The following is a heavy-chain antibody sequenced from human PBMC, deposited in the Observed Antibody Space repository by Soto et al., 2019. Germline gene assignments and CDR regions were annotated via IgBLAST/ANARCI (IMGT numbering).Heavy chain of an antibody. CDR2: IGTRSDI. V-gene: IGHV3-21*06. D-gene: IGHD2-15*01. CDR3: AREGWPLLQTGMDV. Sequence: PGGSLRLSCAASGFTFSSYSMHWVRQAPGKGLEWVSSIGTRSDIYYADSVKGRFTISRDNAKNSLYLQMHSLRDEDTAVYYCAREGWPLLQTGMDVWGQGTTVTVSS. J-gene: IGHJ6*02. CDR1: GFTFSSYS.